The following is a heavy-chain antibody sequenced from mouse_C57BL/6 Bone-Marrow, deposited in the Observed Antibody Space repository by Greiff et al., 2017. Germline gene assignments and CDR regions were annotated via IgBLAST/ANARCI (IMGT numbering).Heavy chain of an antibody. V-gene: IGHV1-18*01. J-gene: IGHJ2*01. Sequence: VQLQQSGPELVKPGASVKISCKASGYTFTDYNMDWVKQSHGKSLEWIGDINPNNGGTIYNQKFKGKATLTVDKSSSTAYMELRSLTSEDTAVYYCARSPLLLDYFDYWGQGTTLTVSS. D-gene: IGHD1-1*01. CDR1: GYTFTDYN. CDR3: ARSPLLLDYFDY. CDR2: INPNNGGT.